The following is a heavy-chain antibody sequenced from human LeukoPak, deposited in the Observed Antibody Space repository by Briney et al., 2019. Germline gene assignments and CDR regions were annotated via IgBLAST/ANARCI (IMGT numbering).Heavy chain of an antibody. CDR2: IYYSGTT. Sequence: SETLSLTCTVSGGSITNFYGGWIRQSPGKGLELIGYIYYSGTTNYSPSLKSRVSISVDTSKKQFSLKLSSVTAADTAVYYCARSPGGGIDIWGQGTMVTVSS. D-gene: IGHD2-15*01. CDR1: GGSITNFY. J-gene: IGHJ3*02. CDR3: ARSPGGGIDI. V-gene: IGHV4-59*01.